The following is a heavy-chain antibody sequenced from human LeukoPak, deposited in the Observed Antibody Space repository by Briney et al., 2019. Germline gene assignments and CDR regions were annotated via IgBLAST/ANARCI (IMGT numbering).Heavy chain of an antibody. CDR3: ARGFQYYDFWSGYLPADY. J-gene: IGHJ4*02. D-gene: IGHD3-3*01. CDR1: EFTFSGYS. CDR2: ISSSSSYI. V-gene: IGHV3-21*01. Sequence: GSLRLSCAASEFTFSGYSVNWVRQAPGKGLEWVSSISSSSSYIYYADSVKGRFTISRDNAKNSLYLQMNSLRAEDTAVYYCARGFQYYDFWSGYLPADYWGQGTLVTVSS.